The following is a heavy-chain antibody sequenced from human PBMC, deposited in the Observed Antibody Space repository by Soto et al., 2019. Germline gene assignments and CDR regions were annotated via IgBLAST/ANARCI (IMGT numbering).Heavy chain of an antibody. V-gene: IGHV3-23*01. CDR2: ISGSGGST. J-gene: IGHJ4*02. CDR3: ANGGYGRNFDY. Sequence: EVQLLESGGGLVQPGGSLRLSCAASGFTFSSYAMSWVRQAPGKGLEWVSVISGSGGSTYYADSVKGRFTISRDNSKNTMYLQLNSLRAEDTAVSYCANGGYGRNFDYWGQGTLVTVSS. CDR1: GFTFSSYA. D-gene: IGHD5-12*01.